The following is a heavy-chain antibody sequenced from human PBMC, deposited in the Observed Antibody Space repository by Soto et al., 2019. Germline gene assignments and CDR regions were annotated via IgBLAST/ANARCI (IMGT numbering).Heavy chain of an antibody. Sequence: PAETLSLTCAVSGGSSSSSSYYWFWIRDPPGKGLEWIGSIYYSGSTYYNPSLKSRGTISVDTSKNQFSLKLSSVTAADTAVYYCASQSITMVRGVIVVWFDPWGQGTLVTVSS. D-gene: IGHD3-10*01. CDR2: IYYSGST. CDR3: ASQSITMVRGVIVVWFDP. J-gene: IGHJ5*02. CDR1: GGSSSSSSYY. V-gene: IGHV4-39*01.